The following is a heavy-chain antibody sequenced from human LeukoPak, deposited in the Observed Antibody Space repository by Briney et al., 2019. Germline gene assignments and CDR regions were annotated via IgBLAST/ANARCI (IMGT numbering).Heavy chain of an antibody. D-gene: IGHD6-13*01. CDR2: INPNSGGT. CDR1: GYTFTGYY. V-gene: IGHV1-2*02. J-gene: IGHJ5*02. CDR3: ARDSSSSWSSFDP. Sequence: ASVKVSCKASGYTFTGYYMHWVRQAPGQGLEWMGWINPNSGGTNYAQKFQGRVTMTRDTSISTAYMELSRLRSDDTAVYYCARDSSSSWSSFDPWGQGILVTVSS.